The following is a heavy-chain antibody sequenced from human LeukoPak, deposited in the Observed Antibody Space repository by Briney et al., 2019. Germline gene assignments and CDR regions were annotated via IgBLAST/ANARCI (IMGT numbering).Heavy chain of an antibody. J-gene: IGHJ2*01. Sequence: GGSLRLSCAASGFTFSSYEMNWVRQAPGKGLEWVSHISSSSSYIYYADSVKDRFTISRDNAKNSLYLQMNSLRAEDTAVYYCARDGKADYYGSGNPPRYWYFDLWGRGTLVTVSS. CDR2: ISSSSSYI. CDR1: GFTFSSYE. CDR3: ARDGKADYYGSGNPPRYWYFDL. D-gene: IGHD3-10*01. V-gene: IGHV3-21*05.